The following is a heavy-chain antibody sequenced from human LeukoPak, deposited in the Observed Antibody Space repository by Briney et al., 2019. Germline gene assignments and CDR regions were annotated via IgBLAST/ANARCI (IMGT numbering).Heavy chain of an antibody. V-gene: IGHV1-2*02. Sequence: AASVKVSCKASGYTFTGYYMHWVRQAPGQGLEWMGWIYPNSGGTNYAQKFQGRVTMTRGTSISTAYMELSRLRSDDTVVYYCARSEQFPYYMDVWGKGTTVTVSS. D-gene: IGHD6-19*01. CDR2: IYPNSGGT. J-gene: IGHJ6*03. CDR1: GYTFTGYY. CDR3: ARSEQFPYYMDV.